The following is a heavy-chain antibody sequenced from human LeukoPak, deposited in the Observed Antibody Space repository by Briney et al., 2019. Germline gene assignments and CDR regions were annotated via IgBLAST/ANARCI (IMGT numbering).Heavy chain of an antibody. Sequence: QPGGSLRLSGAASGFTFSSYNTNWVRQAPGKGLEWVSYIISGSSTIYYEDSVKGRFTISRDNGKNSLYLQTNSLRAEETAVHYCAREDHYYHGMDVGGQGTTVTVSS. V-gene: IGHV3-48*01. CDR2: IISGSSTI. CDR3: AREDHYYHGMDV. CDR1: GFTFSSYN. J-gene: IGHJ6*02.